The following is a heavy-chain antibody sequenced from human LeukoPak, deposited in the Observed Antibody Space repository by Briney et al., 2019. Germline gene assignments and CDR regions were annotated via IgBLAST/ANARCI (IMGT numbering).Heavy chain of an antibody. CDR3: AKDVDVLLWFGGLDP. D-gene: IGHD3-10*01. CDR1: GFTFSSYA. J-gene: IGHJ5*02. V-gene: IGHV3-23*01. Sequence: PGGSLRLSCAASGFTFSSYAMSWVRQAPGKGLEWVSAISCSGGSKYYADSVKGRFTISRDNSKSTLYLQMNSLRAEDTAVYYCAKDVDVLLWFGGLDPWGQGTLVTVSS. CDR2: ISCSGGSK.